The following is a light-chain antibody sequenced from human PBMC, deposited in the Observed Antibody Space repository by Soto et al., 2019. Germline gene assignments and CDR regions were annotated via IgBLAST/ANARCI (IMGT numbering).Light chain of an antibody. Sequence: EIVLTQSPPTLSSSPVERATLXCRASQSVSSYLAWYQQNAGEAPRFLIYDASNRANGIPPRFSGSGSGTDVSLTTSSLEPEDFAVYYCQQRSNWYPWTFGQGTKVDI. CDR2: DAS. V-gene: IGKV3-11*01. J-gene: IGKJ1*01. CDR3: QQRSNWYPWT. CDR1: QSVSSY.